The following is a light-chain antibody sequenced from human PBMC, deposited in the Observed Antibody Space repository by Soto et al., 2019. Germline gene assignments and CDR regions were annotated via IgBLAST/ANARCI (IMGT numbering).Light chain of an antibody. CDR1: QGIRND. Sequence: DIQMTQFPSSLSASVGDRVTITCRASQGIRNDLGWYQQKPGKATKRLIYAASSLQSGVPSRFIGSGSGTEFTLAISSLQPEDSATFYCLQHSTYPLTFGQGTKVEIK. CDR3: LQHSTYPLT. V-gene: IGKV1-17*01. CDR2: AAS. J-gene: IGKJ1*01.